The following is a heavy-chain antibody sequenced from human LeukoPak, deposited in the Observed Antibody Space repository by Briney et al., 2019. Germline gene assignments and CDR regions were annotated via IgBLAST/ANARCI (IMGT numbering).Heavy chain of an antibody. CDR2: IKQDGSEK. Sequence: GGSLRLSCAASGFTVSSNYMSWVRQAPGKGLEWVANIKQDGSEKYYVDSAKGRFTISRDNAKNSLYLQMNSLRAEDTAVYYCAGGYCSSTSCYRDFGLDYWGQGTLVTVSS. CDR3: AGGYCSSTSCYRDFGLDY. CDR1: GFTVSSNY. D-gene: IGHD2-2*01. J-gene: IGHJ4*02. V-gene: IGHV3-7*01.